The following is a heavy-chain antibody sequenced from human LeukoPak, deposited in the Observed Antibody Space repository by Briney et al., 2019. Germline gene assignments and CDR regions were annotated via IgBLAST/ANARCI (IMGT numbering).Heavy chain of an antibody. D-gene: IGHD3-3*01. CDR1: GFTFSSYW. J-gene: IGHJ4*02. CDR2: IKQDGSEK. Sequence: GRSLRLSCAASGFTFSSYWMNWVRQAPGRGLEWVANIKQDGSEKYDVDSVKGRFTISRDNAKNSLYLQMNSLRAEDTAVYYCARDYDFEDWGQGTLVTVSS. CDR3: ARDYDFED. V-gene: IGHV3-7*03.